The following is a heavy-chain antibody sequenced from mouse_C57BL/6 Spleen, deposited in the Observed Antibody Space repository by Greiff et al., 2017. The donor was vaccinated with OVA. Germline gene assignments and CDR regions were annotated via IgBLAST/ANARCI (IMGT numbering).Heavy chain of an antibody. CDR3: AKELYDYAMDY. Sequence: VNLVESGAELVKPGASVKISCKASGYAFSSYWMNWVKQRPGKGLEWIGQIYPGDGDTNYNGKFKGKATLTADKSSSTAYMQLSSLTSEDSAVYFCAKELYDYAMDYWGQGTSVTVSS. CDR1: GYAFSSYW. V-gene: IGHV1-80*01. J-gene: IGHJ4*01. CDR2: IYPGDGDT. D-gene: IGHD1-1*01.